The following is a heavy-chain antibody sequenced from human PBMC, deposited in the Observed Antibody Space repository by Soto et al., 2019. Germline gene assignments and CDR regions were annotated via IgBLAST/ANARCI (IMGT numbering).Heavy chain of an antibody. CDR3: AKERDIVVVVAPLDY. CDR1: GFTFSSYC. D-gene: IGHD2-15*01. CDR2: ISYDGSNK. J-gene: IGHJ4*02. V-gene: IGHV3-30*18. Sequence: GGSLRLSCAASGFTFSSYCMHWVRQAPGKGLEWVAVISYDGSNKYYADSVKGRFTISRDNSKNTLYLQMNSLRAEDAAVYYCAKERDIVVVVAPLDYWGQGTLVTVSS.